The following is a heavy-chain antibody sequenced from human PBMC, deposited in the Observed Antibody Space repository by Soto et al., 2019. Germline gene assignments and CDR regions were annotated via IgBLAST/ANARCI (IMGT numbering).Heavy chain of an antibody. D-gene: IGHD6-6*01. V-gene: IGHV3-23*01. J-gene: IGHJ4*02. CDR1: GFTFSSYA. CDR2: VTSNGANT. Sequence: GGSLRLSCAVSGFTFSSYAMPWVRQDAGKRLEWVSSVTSNGANTYYADSVKGRFTISRDNSKNAVFLQINGLRAGDTALYYCTKTRGASSSSSDSWGQGTLVTVSS. CDR3: TKTRGASSSSSDS.